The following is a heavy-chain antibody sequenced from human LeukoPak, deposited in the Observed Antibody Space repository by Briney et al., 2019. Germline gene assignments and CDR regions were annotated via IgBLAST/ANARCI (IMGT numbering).Heavy chain of an antibody. Sequence: GSLRLSCAASGFTFSNHNMDWVRQAPGKGLEWVGRIKSKTDGGTTDYAAPVKGRFTISRDDSKNTLYLHMNSLKIEDTAVYYCTRDLAFWGQGTLVIVSS. CDR2: IKSKTDGGTT. V-gene: IGHV3-15*01. J-gene: IGHJ4*02. CDR1: GFTFSNHN. CDR3: TRDLAF.